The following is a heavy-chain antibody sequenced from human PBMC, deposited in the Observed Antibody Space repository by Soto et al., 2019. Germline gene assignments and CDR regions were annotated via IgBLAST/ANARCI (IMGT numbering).Heavy chain of an antibody. CDR3: ARLWYYGSGSPDF. Sequence: GCLVQLSWTDAGYSLTVAYMPWGRQETGQGLEWMGWINPNSGGTNYAQKFQGRVTMTRDTSISTAYMELSRLRSDDTAVYYCARLWYYGSGSPDFRGQGILVTRSS. V-gene: IGHV1-2*02. D-gene: IGHD3-10*01. CDR1: GYSLTVAY. CDR2: INPNSGGT. J-gene: IGHJ4*02.